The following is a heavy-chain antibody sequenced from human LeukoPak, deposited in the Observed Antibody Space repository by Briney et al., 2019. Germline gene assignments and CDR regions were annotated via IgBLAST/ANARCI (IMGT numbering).Heavy chain of an antibody. Sequence: PSETLPLTCTVSGGSISSSSYYWGWIRQPPGKGLEWIGSIYYSGSTYYNPSLKSRVTISVDTSKNQFSLKLSSVTAADTAVYYCASLEGYCSGGSCYLSYFDYWGQGTLVTVSS. J-gene: IGHJ4*02. CDR1: GGSISSSSYY. D-gene: IGHD2-15*01. CDR2: IYYSGST. V-gene: IGHV4-39*01. CDR3: ASLEGYCSGGSCYLSYFDY.